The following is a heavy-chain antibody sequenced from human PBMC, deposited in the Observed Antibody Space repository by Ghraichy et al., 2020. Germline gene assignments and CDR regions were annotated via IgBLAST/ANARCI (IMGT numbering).Heavy chain of an antibody. J-gene: IGHJ4*02. CDR1: GYTFNRHG. CDR3: ARIGTNFMITFGRIIAHPFPS. D-gene: IGHD3-16*02. V-gene: IGHV1-18*01. CDR2: ISAYNGDT. Sequence: ASVKVSCKPSGYTFNRHGISWVRQAPGQGLEWMGWISAYNGDTNYAQNFQGRLTMTTDTATSTVYMELRSLRSDDTALYYCARIGTNFMITFGRIIAHPFPSRGQGSQLTVS.